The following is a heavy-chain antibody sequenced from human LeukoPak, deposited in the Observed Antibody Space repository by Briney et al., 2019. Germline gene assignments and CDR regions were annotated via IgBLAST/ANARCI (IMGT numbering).Heavy chain of an antibody. D-gene: IGHD2-15*01. Sequence: PSETLSLTCTVSGGSLSSYYWSWIRQPPGKGLEWIGYIYYSGSTNYNPSLKSRVTISVDTSKNQFSLKLSSVTAADTAVYYCARELGYCSGGSCYGWFDPWGQGTLVTVSS. CDR3: ARELGYCSGGSCYGWFDP. CDR1: GGSLSSYY. J-gene: IGHJ5*02. V-gene: IGHV4-59*01. CDR2: IYYSGST.